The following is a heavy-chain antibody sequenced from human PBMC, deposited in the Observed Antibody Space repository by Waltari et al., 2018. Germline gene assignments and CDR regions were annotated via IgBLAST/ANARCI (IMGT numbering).Heavy chain of an antibody. J-gene: IGHJ4*02. CDR1: GGSISSGNYY. D-gene: IGHD3-22*01. Sequence: ESGPGLVKPSQTLSLTCTVSGGSISSGNYYWSWIRQPAGKGLEWIGRIYINGGTTYNPSLKSRVTISIDTSKNRFSLTLTSVTAADTAMYYCASDRYYYDSSGSGAYWGQGALVTVSS. V-gene: IGHV4-61*02. CDR3: ASDRYYYDSSGSGAY. CDR2: IYINGGT.